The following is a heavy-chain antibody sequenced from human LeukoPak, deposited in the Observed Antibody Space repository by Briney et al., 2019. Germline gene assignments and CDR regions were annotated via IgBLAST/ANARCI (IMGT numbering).Heavy chain of an antibody. J-gene: IGHJ4*02. CDR3: ARHLRYSSGWFLFDQ. D-gene: IGHD6-19*01. CDR1: GYIFTNYW. Sequence: GESLKISCKGSGYIFTNYWIGWVRQMPGKGLEWMGIIYPGDSGTTYSPSFQGQVTISADKAISTAYLQWSSLKASDTAVYYCARHLRYSSGWFLFDQWGQGTLVTVSS. V-gene: IGHV5-51*01. CDR2: IYPGDSGT.